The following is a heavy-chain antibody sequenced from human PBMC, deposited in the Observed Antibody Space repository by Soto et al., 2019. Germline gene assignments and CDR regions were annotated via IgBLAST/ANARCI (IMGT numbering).Heavy chain of an antibody. V-gene: IGHV4-34*01. Sequence: SETLSLTCAVYGLSFSGYYWGWIRQPPGKGLEWIGEINHSGSTNYNPSLKSRVTISVDTSKNQFSLKLSSVTAADTAVYYCARGQGDGTAGELDYWGQGTLVTVSS. D-gene: IGHD6-13*01. J-gene: IGHJ4*02. CDR1: GLSFSGYY. CDR2: INHSGST. CDR3: ARGQGDGTAGELDY.